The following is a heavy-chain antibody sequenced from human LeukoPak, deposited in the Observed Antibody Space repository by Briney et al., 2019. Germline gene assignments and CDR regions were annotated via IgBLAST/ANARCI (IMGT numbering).Heavy chain of an antibody. J-gene: IGHJ5*02. CDR2: IYYSGST. CDR3: ARDIVVVPAAIPGCWFDP. V-gene: IGHV4-39*07. CDR1: GGSISSSSYY. D-gene: IGHD2-2*01. Sequence: SETLSLTCTVSGGSISSSSYYWGWIRQPPGKGLEWFGSIYYSGSTYYNPSLKSRVTISVDTSKNQFSLKLSSVTAADTAVYYCARDIVVVPAAIPGCWFDPWGQGTLVTVSS.